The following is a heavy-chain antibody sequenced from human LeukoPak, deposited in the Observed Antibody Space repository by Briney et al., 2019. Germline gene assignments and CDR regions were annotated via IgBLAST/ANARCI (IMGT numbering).Heavy chain of an antibody. V-gene: IGHV1-18*01. CDR1: GYTFSSYG. CDR2: ISAYTGDT. CDR3: ARLGTDY. Sequence: ASVKVSCKASGYTFSSYGLSWVRQAPGQGLEWMGWISAYTGDTPYAQNLQGRVTMTTDTSTSTAYMELRTLRSDDTAVYFCARLGTDYWGQGTLVVVSS. J-gene: IGHJ4*02. D-gene: IGHD3-16*01.